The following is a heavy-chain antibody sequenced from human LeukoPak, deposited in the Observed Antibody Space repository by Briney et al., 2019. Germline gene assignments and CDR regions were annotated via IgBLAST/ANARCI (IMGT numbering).Heavy chain of an antibody. D-gene: IGHD3-3*01. CDR2: MNPNSGNT. CDR1: GYTFTSYD. CDR3: AKVDYDFWSGYYPLDY. V-gene: IGHV1-8*01. J-gene: IGHJ4*02. Sequence: GASVKVSCKASGYTFTSYDINWVRQATGQGLEWMGWMNPNSGNTGYAQKFQGRVTMTRNTSISTAYMELSSLRSEDTAVYYCAKVDYDFWSGYYPLDYWGQGTLVTVSS.